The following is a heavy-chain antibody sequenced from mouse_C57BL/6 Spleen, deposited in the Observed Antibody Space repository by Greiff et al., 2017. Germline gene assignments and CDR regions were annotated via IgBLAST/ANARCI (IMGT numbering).Heavy chain of an antibody. CDR2: IYPGDGDT. CDR3: ARWNYYDYPYAMDY. Sequence: QVQLQQSGPELVKPGASVKISCKASGYAFSSSWMNWVKQRPGKGLEWIGRIYPGDGDTNYNGKFKGKATLTADKSSSTAYMKLSSLTSEDSAVYFCARWNYYDYPYAMDYWGQGTSVTVSS. J-gene: IGHJ4*01. CDR1: GYAFSSSW. D-gene: IGHD2-4*01. V-gene: IGHV1-82*01.